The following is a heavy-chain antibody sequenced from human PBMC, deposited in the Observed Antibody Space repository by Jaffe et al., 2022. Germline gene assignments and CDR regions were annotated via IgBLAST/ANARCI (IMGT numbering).Heavy chain of an antibody. CDR1: GYSISSGYY. Sequence: QVQLQESGPGLVKPSETLSLTCAVSGYSISSGYYWGWIRQPPGKGLEWIGSIYHSGSTYYNPSLKSRVTISVDTSKNQFSLKLSSVTAADTAVYYCARHRLYYGSGSYYRDDAFDIWGQGTMVTVSS. D-gene: IGHD3-10*01. CDR2: IYHSGST. CDR3: ARHRLYYGSGSYYRDDAFDI. J-gene: IGHJ3*02. V-gene: IGHV4-38-2*01.